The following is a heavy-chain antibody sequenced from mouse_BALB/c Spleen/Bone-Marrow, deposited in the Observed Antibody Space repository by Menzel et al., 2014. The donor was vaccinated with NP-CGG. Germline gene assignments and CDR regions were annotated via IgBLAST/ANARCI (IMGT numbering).Heavy chain of an antibody. CDR1: GFTFSSYA. CDR2: ISSGGSYT. CDR3: AREGLRRRAAMDY. V-gene: IGHV5-9-4*01. J-gene: IGHJ4*01. Sequence: EAKVVESGGGLVKPGGSLKLSCAASGFTFSSYAMSWVRQSPEKRLEWVAEISSGGSYTYYPDTVTGRFTISRDNAKNTLYLEMSSLRSEDTAMYYCAREGLRRRAAMDYWGQGTSVTVSP. D-gene: IGHD2-4*01.